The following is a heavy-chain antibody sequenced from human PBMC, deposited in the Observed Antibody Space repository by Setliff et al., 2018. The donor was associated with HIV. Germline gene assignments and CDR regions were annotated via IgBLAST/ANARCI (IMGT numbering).Heavy chain of an antibody. CDR2: IDQSGDT. Sequence: SETLSXXCAVSGDSINSGGYSWSWIRQPPGKGLEWIGYIDQSGDTHYTPSLKSRVTISVDRSNSHFSLNLSSVTAADTAVYYCASLNYDILSGSWTYFDYWGQGTLVTVSS. CDR3: ASLNYDILSGSWTYFDY. D-gene: IGHD3-9*01. J-gene: IGHJ4*02. V-gene: IGHV4-30-2*01. CDR1: GDSINSGGYS.